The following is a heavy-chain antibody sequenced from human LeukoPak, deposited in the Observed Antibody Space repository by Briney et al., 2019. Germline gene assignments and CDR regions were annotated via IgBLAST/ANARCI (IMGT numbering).Heavy chain of an antibody. CDR3: ARASSSYAGFDY. D-gene: IGHD6-13*01. CDR2: INHSGST. J-gene: IGHJ4*02. V-gene: IGHV4-34*01. CDR1: GGSFSGYY. Sequence: NPSETLSHTCAVYGGSFSGYYLSWIRQPPGKGLEWIGEINHSGSTNYNPSLKSRLTISVDTSKNQFSLKLSSVTAADTAVYYCARASSSYAGFDYWGQGTLVTVSS.